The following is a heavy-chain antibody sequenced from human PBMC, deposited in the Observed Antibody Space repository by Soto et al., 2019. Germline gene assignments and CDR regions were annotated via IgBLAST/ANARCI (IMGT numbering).Heavy chain of an antibody. D-gene: IGHD6-6*01. CDR2: IYYSGST. CDR1: GGSISSYY. CDR3: AREAYSSSFGFNWFDP. Sequence: SETLSLTCTVSGGSISSYYWSWIRQPPGKGLEWIGYIYYSGSTNYNPSLKSRVTISVDTSKNQFSLKLSSVTAADTAVYYCAREAYSSSFGFNWFDPWGQGTLVTVSS. V-gene: IGHV4-59*01. J-gene: IGHJ5*02.